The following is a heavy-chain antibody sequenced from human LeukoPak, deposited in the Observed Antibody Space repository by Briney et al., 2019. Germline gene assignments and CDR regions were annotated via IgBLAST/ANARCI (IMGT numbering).Heavy chain of an antibody. CDR2: IYYSGST. D-gene: IGHD3-16*01. CDR1: GGSISSYY. J-gene: IGHJ5*02. Sequence: SETLSLTCSVSGGSISSYYWSWSRQPPGKGLEWRGYIYYSGSTNYNPSLKSRITISVDRSKNQFSLKLSSVTAADTAVYYCARVSPAYHNNWLDPCGQGPLVTVSS. CDR3: ARVSPAYHNNWLDP. V-gene: IGHV4-59*12.